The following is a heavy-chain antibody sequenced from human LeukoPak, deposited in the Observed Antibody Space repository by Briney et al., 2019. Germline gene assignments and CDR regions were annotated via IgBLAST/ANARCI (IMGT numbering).Heavy chain of an antibody. CDR2: ISSSSSYI. CDR1: GFTFSSYS. V-gene: IGHV3-21*01. D-gene: IGHD2-15*01. Sequence: PRGSLRLSCAASGFTFSSYSMNWVRQAPGKGLEWVSSISSSSSYIYYADSVKDRFTISRDNAKNSLYLQMNSLRAEDTAVYYCARVHCSGGSCYYYFDYWGQGTLVTVSS. J-gene: IGHJ4*02. CDR3: ARVHCSGGSCYYYFDY.